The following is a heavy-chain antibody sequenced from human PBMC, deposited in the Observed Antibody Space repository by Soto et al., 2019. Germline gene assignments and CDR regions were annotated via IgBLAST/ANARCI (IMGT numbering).Heavy chain of an antibody. CDR3: ARVWTGRIDY. J-gene: IGHJ4*02. D-gene: IGHD1-1*01. CDR2: IYYSGST. V-gene: IGHV4-31*03. CDR1: GGSISSGGYY. Sequence: ASETLSLTCTVSGGSISSGGYYWSWIRQHPGKGLEWIGYIYYSGSTYYNPSLKSRVTISVDTSKNQFSLKLSSVTAADTAVYYCARVWTGRIDYWGQGTLVTVSS.